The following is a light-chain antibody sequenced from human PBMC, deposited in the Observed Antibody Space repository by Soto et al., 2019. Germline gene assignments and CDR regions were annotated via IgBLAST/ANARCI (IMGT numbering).Light chain of an antibody. J-gene: IGLJ2*01. V-gene: IGLV2-23*01. CDR3: CSYAGSSTPHVV. CDR2: EGS. CDR1: SSDVGSYNL. Sequence: QSALTQPASVSGSPGQSITISCTGTSSDVGSYNLVSWYQQHPGKAPKLMIYEGSKRPSGVSNRVSGSKSGNTASLTISGLQGEDEADYYCCSYAGSSTPHVVFGGGTKLPVL.